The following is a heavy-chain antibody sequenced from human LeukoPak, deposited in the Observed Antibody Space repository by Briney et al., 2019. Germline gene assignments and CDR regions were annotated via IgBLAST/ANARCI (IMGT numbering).Heavy chain of an antibody. D-gene: IGHD2-2*01. V-gene: IGHV1-46*01. CDR3: AREGIVVVPAALKSNPFDY. Sequence: GASVKVSCKASGYTFTSYYMHWVRQAPGQGLEWMGIINPSGGSTSYAQKFQGRVTMTRDTSTSTVYMELSSLRSEDTAVYYCAREGIVVVPAALKSNPFDYWGQGTLVTVSS. CDR1: GYTFTSYY. J-gene: IGHJ4*02. CDR2: INPSGGST.